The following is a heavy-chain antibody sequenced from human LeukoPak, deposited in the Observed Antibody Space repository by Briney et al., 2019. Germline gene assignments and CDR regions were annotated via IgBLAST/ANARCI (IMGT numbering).Heavy chain of an antibody. J-gene: IGHJ6*02. D-gene: IGHD2-2*01. CDR2: ISGDGGST. Sequence: GRSLRLSCAASGFTFDDYAMHWVRQAPGKGLEWVSLISGDGGSTYYADSVKGRFTISRDNSKNSLYLQMNSLRTEDTALYYCAKDFSYCSSTSCYAFYYYGMDVWGQGTTVTVSS. CDR3: AKDFSYCSSTSCYAFYYYGMDV. CDR1: GFTFDDYA. V-gene: IGHV3-43*02.